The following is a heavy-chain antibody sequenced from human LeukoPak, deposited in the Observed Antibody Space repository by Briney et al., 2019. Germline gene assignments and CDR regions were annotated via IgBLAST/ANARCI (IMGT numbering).Heavy chain of an antibody. CDR1: GFTFSSYS. V-gene: IGHV3-21*01. J-gene: IGHJ4*02. CDR2: ISSSSSYI. CDR3: ARDRVSRWSGELWY. Sequence: GGSLRLSCAASGFTFSSYSMDWVRQAPGKGLEWVSSISSSSSYIYYADSVKGRFTISRDNAKNSLYLQMNSLRAEDTAVYYCARDRVSRWSGELWYWGQGTLVTVSS. D-gene: IGHD3-10*01.